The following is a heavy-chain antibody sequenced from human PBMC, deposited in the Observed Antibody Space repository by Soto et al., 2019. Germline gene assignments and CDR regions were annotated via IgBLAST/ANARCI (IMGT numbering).Heavy chain of an antibody. J-gene: IGHJ4*02. CDR3: AKSFSTYSLGKFDY. CDR2: ISDDAADT. Sequence: GGSLRLSCAASGFTFRNSGMSWVRQAPGKGLQWVSSISDDAADTYYADSVKGRFTISRDNSKNTLSLQMSSLRVEDTAIYYCAKSFSTYSLGKFDYWGKGALVTVSS. D-gene: IGHD5-18*01. CDR1: GFTFRNSG. V-gene: IGHV3-23*01.